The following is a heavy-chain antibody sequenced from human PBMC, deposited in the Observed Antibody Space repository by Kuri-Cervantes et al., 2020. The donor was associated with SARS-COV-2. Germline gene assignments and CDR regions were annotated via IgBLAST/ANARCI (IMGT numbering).Heavy chain of an antibody. J-gene: IGHJ6*02. D-gene: IGHD2-15*01. CDR3: ATGIGYCSGGSCYNYYYGMDV. CDR1: GYTLTELS. Sequence: ASVKVSCKVSGYTLTELSMHWVRQAPGKGLEWMGGFDPEDGETIYAQKFQGRVTMTEDTSTDTAYMELGSLRSEDTAVYYCATGIGYCSGGSCYNYYYGMDVWGQGTTVTVSS. CDR2: FDPEDGET. V-gene: IGHV1-24*01.